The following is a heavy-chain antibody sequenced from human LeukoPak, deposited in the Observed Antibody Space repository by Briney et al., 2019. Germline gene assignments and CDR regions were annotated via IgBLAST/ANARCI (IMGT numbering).Heavy chain of an antibody. CDR1: GYSISSGYY. Sequence: SETLSLTCAVSGYSISSGYYWGWIRQPPGKGLEWIGSIYHSGSTYYNPSLKSRVTISVDTSKTQFSLKLSSVTAADTAVYYCARRICSSTSCYTGQFDYWGQGTLVTVSS. CDR3: ARRICSSTSCYTGQFDY. J-gene: IGHJ4*02. V-gene: IGHV4-38-2*01. D-gene: IGHD2-2*02. CDR2: IYHSGST.